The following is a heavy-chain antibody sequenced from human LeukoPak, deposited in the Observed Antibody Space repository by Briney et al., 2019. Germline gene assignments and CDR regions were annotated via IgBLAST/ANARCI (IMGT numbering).Heavy chain of an antibody. CDR3: TRAVAGHPD. J-gene: IGHJ4*02. CDR1: GGSISSYY. D-gene: IGHD6-19*01. Sequence: SQTLSPTCTVSGGSISSYYCSCVRQSPTKWLEWNAEINHRGHTNYNPSIKSRPTISIDTSTNQFSLMLSSVTAADRAVDYCTRAVAGHPDWGQGTLVTVSS. V-gene: IGHV4-34*01. CDR2: INHRGHT.